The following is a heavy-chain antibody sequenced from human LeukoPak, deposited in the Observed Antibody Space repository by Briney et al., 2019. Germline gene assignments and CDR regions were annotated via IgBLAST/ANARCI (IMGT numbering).Heavy chain of an antibody. J-gene: IGHJ4*02. Sequence: PSETLFLTCAVSGYSISSGYYWGWIRQPPGKGLEWIGSIYHSGSTYYNPSLKSRVTISVDTSKNQFSLKLSSVTAADTAVYYCARPRYSSSQFEYWRLGPVVTVYS. CDR2: IYHSGST. CDR3: ARPRYSSSQFEY. CDR1: GYSISSGYY. D-gene: IGHD6-13*01. V-gene: IGHV4-38-2*01.